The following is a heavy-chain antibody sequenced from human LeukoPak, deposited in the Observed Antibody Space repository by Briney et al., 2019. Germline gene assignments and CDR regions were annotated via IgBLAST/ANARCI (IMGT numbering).Heavy chain of an antibody. Sequence: KPSETLSLTCTVSGVSITNYYWTWIRQPAGRGLEWIGRMSASGSTNYSPSLKSRVTMSVDTSKSQFSLRLNSVTAADTAVYYCARIYYFDGSGYYWFDPWGQGTLVTVSS. CDR1: GVSITNYY. CDR3: ARIYYFDGSGYYWFDP. J-gene: IGHJ5*02. V-gene: IGHV4-4*07. D-gene: IGHD3-22*01. CDR2: MSASGST.